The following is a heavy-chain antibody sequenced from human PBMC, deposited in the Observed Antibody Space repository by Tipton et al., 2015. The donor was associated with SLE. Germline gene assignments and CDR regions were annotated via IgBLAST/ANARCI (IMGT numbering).Heavy chain of an antibody. CDR1: GGSISSYY. CDR3: ARWRGYGPSFDY. D-gene: IGHD5-18*01. Sequence: TLSLTCTVSGGSISSYYWSWIRQPPGKGLEWSGYIHYSGSTNYNPTLKSRVTILVDTSKNQFSLKLTSVTAADTAVYYCARWRGYGPSFDYWGQGTLVTVSS. CDR2: IHYSGST. J-gene: IGHJ4*02. V-gene: IGHV4-59*01.